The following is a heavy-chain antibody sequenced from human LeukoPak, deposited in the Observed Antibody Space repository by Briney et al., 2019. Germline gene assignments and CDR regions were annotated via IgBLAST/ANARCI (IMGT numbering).Heavy chain of an antibody. V-gene: IGHV1-46*01. J-gene: IGHJ3*02. CDR1: GYTFTNYY. Sequence: GASVKVSCKPSGYTFTNYYMHWVRQAPGQGLEWMGIINPSGGSTTYAQKFQGRITMTSDTSTSTVNMELSSLRSEETAVYYCARDRGPPRGNYPYGSYSFDIWGQGTMVTVSS. CDR3: ARDRGPPRGNYPYGSYSFDI. CDR2: INPSGGST. D-gene: IGHD1-7*01.